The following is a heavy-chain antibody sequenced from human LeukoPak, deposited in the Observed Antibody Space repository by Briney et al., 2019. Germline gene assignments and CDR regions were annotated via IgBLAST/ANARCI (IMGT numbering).Heavy chain of an antibody. V-gene: IGHV3-23*01. CDR2: ISGRGDTT. J-gene: IGHJ4*02. Sequence: PGGSLRLSCAASGFTFSSYAMTWVRQAPGKGLECVASISGRGDTTYYADSVKGRFTISRDNSKNTLYLQMNSLRAEDTAVYYCAKSSFPTPFDYWGQGTLVTVSS. CDR1: GFTFSSYA. CDR3: AKSSFPTPFDY.